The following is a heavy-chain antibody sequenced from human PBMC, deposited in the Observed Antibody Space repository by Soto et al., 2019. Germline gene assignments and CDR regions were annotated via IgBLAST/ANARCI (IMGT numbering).Heavy chain of an antibody. CDR3: AREYSGDYLDAFDI. CDR2: INPNSGGT. J-gene: IGHJ3*02. V-gene: IGHV1-2*04. CDR1: GYTFTGYY. D-gene: IGHD4-17*01. Sequence: ASVKVSCKASGYTFTGYYMHWVRQAPGQGLEWMGWINPNSGGTNYAQKFQGWVTMTSDTSISTAYMELSRLRSDDTAVYYCAREYSGDYLDAFDIWGQGTMVTVSS.